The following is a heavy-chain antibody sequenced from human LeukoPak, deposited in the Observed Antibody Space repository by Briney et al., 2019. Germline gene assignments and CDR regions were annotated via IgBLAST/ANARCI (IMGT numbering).Heavy chain of an antibody. CDR2: INAGNGNT. J-gene: IGHJ4*02. CDR3: AREIDRDDYNRFFDY. D-gene: IGHD5-24*01. CDR1: GYSFSTYT. Sequence: GASVKVSCKASGYSFSTYTMNWVRQAPGQRLEWMGWINAGNGNTKYSQKFQGRDTITRDTSASTAYMEMRSLRSEDTAVYYCAREIDRDDYNRFFDYWGQGTLVTVSS. V-gene: IGHV1-3*01.